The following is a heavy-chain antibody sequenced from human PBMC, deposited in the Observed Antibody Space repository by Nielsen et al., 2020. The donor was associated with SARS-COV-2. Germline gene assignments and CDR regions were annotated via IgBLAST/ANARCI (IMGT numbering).Heavy chain of an antibody. CDR2: IWYDGSNK. V-gene: IGHV3-33*08. CDR3: ARDLGGYDRGAFDI. Sequence: GGSLRLSCAASGFTVSSYGMHWVRQAPGKGLEWVAVIWYDGSNKYYADSVKGRFTISRDNSKNTLYLQMNSLRAEDTAVYYCARDLGGYDRGAFDIWGQGTTVTVSS. J-gene: IGHJ3*02. CDR1: GFTVSSYG. D-gene: IGHD3-10*02.